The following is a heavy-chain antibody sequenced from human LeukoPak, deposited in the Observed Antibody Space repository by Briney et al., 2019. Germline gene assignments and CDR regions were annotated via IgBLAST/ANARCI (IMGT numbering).Heavy chain of an antibody. Sequence: ASVKVSCKASGYTFTGYYIHWVRQAPGQGLEWMGWINPDTGGTNYAQKFQGRVTMTRDTSISTAYMELSRLRSDDTAVYYCARDYCSGTSCYGKFYFDYWGQGTLVTVSS. CDR1: GYTFTGYY. D-gene: IGHD2-2*01. V-gene: IGHV1-2*02. J-gene: IGHJ4*02. CDR2: INPDTGGT. CDR3: ARDYCSGTSCYGKFYFDY.